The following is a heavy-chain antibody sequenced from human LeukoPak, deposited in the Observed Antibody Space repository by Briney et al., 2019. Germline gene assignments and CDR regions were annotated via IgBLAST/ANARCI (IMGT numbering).Heavy chain of an antibody. V-gene: IGHV4-39*01. CDR3: GRLHQQLVPY. CDR1: GGPLSDSNFY. CDR2: IYYSERT. Sequence: SESLSLTCTVSGGPLSDSNFYWGWIRQPPGKGLEWIGSIYYSERTYYDPSLKSRATMAVDTSKNQFSLRLTSVTAADTSVYYCGRLHQQLVPYWGQGTLVTVSP. J-gene: IGHJ4*02. D-gene: IGHD6-13*01.